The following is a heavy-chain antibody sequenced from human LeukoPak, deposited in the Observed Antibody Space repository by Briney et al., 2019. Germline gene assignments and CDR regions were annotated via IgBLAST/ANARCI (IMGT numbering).Heavy chain of an antibody. CDR1: GFTFGDYA. D-gene: IGHD3-22*01. J-gene: IGHJ2*01. CDR3: TRIYDSSGYYFNWYFDL. CDR2: IRSKAYGGTT. Sequence: GGSLRLSCTASGFTFGDYAMSWFRQAPGKGLEWVGFIRSKAYGGTTEYAASVTGRFTISRDDSKSIAYLQMNSLRTEDTAVYYCTRIYDSSGYYFNWYFDLWGRGTLVTVSS. V-gene: IGHV3-49*03.